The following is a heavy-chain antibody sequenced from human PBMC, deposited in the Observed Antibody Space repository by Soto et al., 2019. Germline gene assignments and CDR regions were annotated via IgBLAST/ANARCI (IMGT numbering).Heavy chain of an antibody. CDR1: GFTFSGYW. D-gene: IGHD3-16*01. CDR2: IRSDGSTT. CDR3: ERSDWFDP. V-gene: IGHV3-74*01. J-gene: IGHJ5*02. Sequence: PGGSLRLSCAASGFTFSGYWMRWVRQAPGKGLVWVSRIRSDGSTTSYADSVKGRFTISRHNDKNTLYLQMNSLRAEDTDVYYCERSDWFDPWGPGTLVTVSS.